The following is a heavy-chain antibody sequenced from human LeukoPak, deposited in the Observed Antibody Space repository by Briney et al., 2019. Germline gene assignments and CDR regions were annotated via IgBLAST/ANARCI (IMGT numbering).Heavy chain of an antibody. Sequence: ASETLSLTCAVYGGSFSGYYWSCIRQPPGKGLEWIGEINHSGSTNYNPSLKSRVTISVDTSKNQFSLKLSSVTAADTAVYYCARGRGSGPGRGLFQHWGQGTLVTVSS. V-gene: IGHV4-34*01. CDR3: ARGRGSGPGRGLFQH. CDR1: GGSFSGYY. D-gene: IGHD6-19*01. CDR2: INHSGST. J-gene: IGHJ1*01.